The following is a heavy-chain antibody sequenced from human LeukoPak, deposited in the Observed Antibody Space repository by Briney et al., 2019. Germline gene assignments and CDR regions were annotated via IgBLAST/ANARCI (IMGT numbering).Heavy chain of an antibody. J-gene: IGHJ4*02. CDR3: ARESPSYGGNVFDY. CDR2: ISSSGTAI. CDR1: GFTFSSYE. V-gene: IGHV3-48*03. Sequence: GGSLRLSYAASGFTFSSYEMNWVRQAPGKGLEWVSYISSSGTAIYYADSVKGRFTISRDNAKNSLYLQMNSLRAEDTAVYYCARESPSYGGNVFDYWGQGTLVTVSS. D-gene: IGHD4-23*01.